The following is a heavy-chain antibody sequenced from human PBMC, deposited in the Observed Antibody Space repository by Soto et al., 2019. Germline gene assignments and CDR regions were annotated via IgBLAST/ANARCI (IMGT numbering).Heavy chain of an antibody. D-gene: IGHD4-4*01. CDR3: ARPRWRNDYNWGYFDL. Sequence: QVQLVESGGGVVQPGRSLRLSCAASGFTFSSYAMHWVRQAPGKGLEWVAVISYDGSNKYYADSVKGRFTISRDNSKNALYLQMHSLRAEDAAVYYCARPRWRNDYNWGYFDLWGRGTLVTVSS. CDR2: ISYDGSNK. CDR1: GFTFSSYA. V-gene: IGHV3-30-3*01. J-gene: IGHJ2*01.